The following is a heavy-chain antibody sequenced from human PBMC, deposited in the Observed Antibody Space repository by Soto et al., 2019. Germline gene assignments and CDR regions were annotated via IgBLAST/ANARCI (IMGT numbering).Heavy chain of an antibody. CDR1: GFTFSSYG. Sequence: QVQLVESGGGVVQPGRSLRLSCAASGFTFSSYGMHWVRQAPGKGLEWVAVIWYDGSNKYYADSVKGRFTISRDNSKNTLYLQMNSLRAKDTAVYYCARAKRDYYYYYGMDAWGQGTTVTVSS. V-gene: IGHV3-33*01. CDR3: ARAKRDYYYYYGMDA. CDR2: IWYDGSNK. J-gene: IGHJ6*02.